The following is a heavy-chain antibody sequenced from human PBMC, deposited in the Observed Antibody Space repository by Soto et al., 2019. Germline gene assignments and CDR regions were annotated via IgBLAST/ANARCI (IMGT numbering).Heavy chain of an antibody. Sequence: ASVKVSCKASGYTFTSYDINWVRQATGQGLEWMGWMNPNSGNTGYAQKFQGRVTMTRNTSISTAYMELSSLRSEDTAVYYCARGPEGAGTTDYRGQGTLVTGSS. CDR2: MNPNSGNT. J-gene: IGHJ4*02. CDR3: ARGPEGAGTTDY. D-gene: IGHD1-7*01. CDR1: GYTFTSYD. V-gene: IGHV1-8*01.